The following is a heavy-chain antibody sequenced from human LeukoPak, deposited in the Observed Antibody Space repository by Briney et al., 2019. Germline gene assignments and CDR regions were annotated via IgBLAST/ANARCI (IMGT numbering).Heavy chain of an antibody. CDR1: GGSFSGYY. CDR3: ARNGESGFDY. D-gene: IGHD3-10*01. Sequence: SETLSLTCAVYGGSFSGYYWSWIRQPPGKGLEWIGEINHSGSTNYNPSLKSRVTISVDTSKNQFSLKLNSVTAADTAVYYCARNGESGFDYWGQGTLVTVSS. V-gene: IGHV4-34*01. CDR2: INHSGST. J-gene: IGHJ4*02.